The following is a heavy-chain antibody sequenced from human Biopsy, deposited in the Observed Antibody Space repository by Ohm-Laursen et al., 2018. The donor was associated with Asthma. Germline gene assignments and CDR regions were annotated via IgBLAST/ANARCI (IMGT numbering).Heavy chain of an antibody. CDR1: EFSVSSSY. J-gene: IGHJ4*02. V-gene: IGHV3-53*01. CDR2: IYNDGRA. CDR3: ARGDSSNWSHYYFDY. D-gene: IGHD3-22*01. Sequence: SLRLSCSASEFSVSSSYMSWVRQAPGKGLEWVSVIYNDGRAYYAGSVKGRFTVSRDNSKNTLFLQMNSLRAEDTAVYYCARGDSSNWSHYYFDYWGQGTLVTVSS.